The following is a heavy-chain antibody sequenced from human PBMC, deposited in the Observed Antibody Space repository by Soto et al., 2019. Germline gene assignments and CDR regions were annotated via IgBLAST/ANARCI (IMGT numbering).Heavy chain of an antibody. J-gene: IGHJ6*02. CDR2: TYYRSKWYN. V-gene: IGHV6-1*01. CDR3: ARGRRIAARLSSYYYGMDV. Sequence: SQTLSLTCAISGDSVSSNSAAWNWIRQSPSRGLEWLGRTYYRSKWYNDYAVSVKSRITINPDTSKNQFSLQLNSATPEDTAVYYCARGRRIAARLSSYYYGMDVWGQGTTVTAP. D-gene: IGHD6-6*01. CDR1: GDSVSSNSAA.